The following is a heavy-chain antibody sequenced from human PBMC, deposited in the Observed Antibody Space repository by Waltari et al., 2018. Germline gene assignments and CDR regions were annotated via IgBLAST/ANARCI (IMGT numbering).Heavy chain of an antibody. CDR2: IDPSGYT. Sequence: QVQLQESGPGLVRPSQTLSLTCTVSGGSIRSGDYYWSWIRQPPGKGLEWIGYIDPSGYTPYNPSLRSRITKSVDTSKNQFSLNLKSVTAADTAVYYCARGRYYYLSGPGTSQWYFDLWGRGTLVTVSS. V-gene: IGHV4-30-4*01. D-gene: IGHD3-10*01. J-gene: IGHJ2*01. CDR1: GGSIRSGDYY. CDR3: ARGRYYYLSGPGTSQWYFDL.